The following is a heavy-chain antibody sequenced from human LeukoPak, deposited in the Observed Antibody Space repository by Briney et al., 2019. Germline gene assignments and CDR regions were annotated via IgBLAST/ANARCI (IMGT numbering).Heavy chain of an antibody. CDR1: GFTVSSNY. D-gene: IGHD6-13*01. Sequence: GGSLRLSCAASGFTVSSNYMSWVRQAPGKGLEWVSVIYSGGSTYYADSVKGRFTISRDNSKNTLYLQMNSLRAEDTAVYYCARDPPAAVGNPGNGNYYYGMDVWGQGTTVTVSS. V-gene: IGHV3-66*01. CDR2: IYSGGST. CDR3: ARDPPAAVGNPGNGNYYYGMDV. J-gene: IGHJ6*02.